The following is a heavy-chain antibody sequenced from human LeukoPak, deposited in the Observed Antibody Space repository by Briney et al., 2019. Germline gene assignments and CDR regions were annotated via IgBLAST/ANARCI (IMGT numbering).Heavy chain of an antibody. CDR2: MNPNSGNT. Sequence: ASVKVSCKASGYTFTSYDINWVRQATGQGLEWMGWMNPNSGNTGYAQKFQGRVTMTRDTSISTAYMELSRLRSDDTAVYYCARLAARRNDAFDIWGQGTMVTVSS. D-gene: IGHD2-15*01. CDR1: GYTFTSYD. J-gene: IGHJ3*02. V-gene: IGHV1-8*01. CDR3: ARLAARRNDAFDI.